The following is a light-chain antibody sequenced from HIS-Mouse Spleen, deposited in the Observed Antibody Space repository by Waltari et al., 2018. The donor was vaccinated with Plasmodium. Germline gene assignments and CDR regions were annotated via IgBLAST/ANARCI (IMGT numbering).Light chain of an antibody. CDR1: SSDVGSYNL. Sequence: QSALTQPASVSGSPGQSITISCTGTSSDVGSYNLVSWYQQPPGKAPKLMMYEGGKRPSGVSNRFSGSKSGNTASLTISGLQAEDEADYYCCSYAGSRVFGGGTKLTVL. CDR2: EGG. CDR3: CSYAGSRV. J-gene: IGLJ2*01. V-gene: IGLV2-23*01.